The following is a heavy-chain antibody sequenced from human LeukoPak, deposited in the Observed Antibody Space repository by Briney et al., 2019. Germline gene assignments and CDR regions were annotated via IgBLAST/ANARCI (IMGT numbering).Heavy chain of an antibody. Sequence: SETLSLTCSVSDGSMGTYYWGWIRQPPGKRLEWIGYIYYSGSTTYNPSLKSRVTLSVDTSKNQFSLKLTSMTAADTAVYYCARGRLGRQHASFFDSWGHGTLVTVSS. V-gene: IGHV4-59*08. CDR2: IYYSGST. CDR3: ARGRLGRQHASFFDS. J-gene: IGHJ4*01. D-gene: IGHD2-2*01. CDR1: DGSMGTYY.